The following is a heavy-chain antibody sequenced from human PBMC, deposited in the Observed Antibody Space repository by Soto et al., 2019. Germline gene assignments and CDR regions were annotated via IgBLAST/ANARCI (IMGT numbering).Heavy chain of an antibody. J-gene: IGHJ4*02. D-gene: IGHD1-26*01. CDR3: ATEMGATQGPFDN. CDR1: VFPFGANA. Sequence: GGSLRLSCVVSVFPFGANAMSWVRQAPGKGLEWVSGLSNTGRRTSYADSVKGRFNISRDNSENTVYLQMNSLRVEDTAVYYCATEMGATQGPFDNWGQGTLVTV. CDR2: LSNTGRRT. V-gene: IGHV3-23*01.